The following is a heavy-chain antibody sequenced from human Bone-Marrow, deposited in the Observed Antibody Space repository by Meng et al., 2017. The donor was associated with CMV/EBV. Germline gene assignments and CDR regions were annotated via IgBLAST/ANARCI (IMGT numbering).Heavy chain of an antibody. D-gene: IGHD4-17*01. J-gene: IGHJ4*02. CDR2: IYWNDVK. Sequence: SGPTLVKPTQTLTLTCTFSGFSLSTSGVGVSWFRQPPGKALEWLALIYWNDVKHYGPFLKSRLTITKGTSENHVVLTMTNMDPVDTATYYCARHDYGAYVDYWGQGTRVTGSS. CDR3: ARHDYGAYVDY. CDR1: GFSLSTSGVG. V-gene: IGHV2-5*01.